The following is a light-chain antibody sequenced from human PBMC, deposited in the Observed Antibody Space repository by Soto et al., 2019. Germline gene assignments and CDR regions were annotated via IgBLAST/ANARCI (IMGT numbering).Light chain of an antibody. Sequence: QLTQSPSSLSASVGDRVTITCRASQAINSYVAWYQQKPGKAPKLLIYAASTLQSGVPSRFSGSASEADFTLPISSLQPEDFATYYCQQLSNYPRTFGQGTKVEIK. CDR1: QAINSY. CDR2: AAS. CDR3: QQLSNYPRT. V-gene: IGKV1-9*01. J-gene: IGKJ1*01.